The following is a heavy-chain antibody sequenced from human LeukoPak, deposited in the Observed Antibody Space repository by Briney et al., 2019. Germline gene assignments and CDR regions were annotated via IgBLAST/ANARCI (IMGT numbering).Heavy chain of an antibody. CDR2: IIPIFGTA. CDR1: GGTFSSYA. Sequence: SVKVSCKASGGTFSSYAISWVRQAPGQGLEWMGGIIPIFGTANYAQKFQGRVTITADKSTSTAYMELSSLRSEDTAVYYCASTATLKYVWGSYRPNYYFDYWGQGTLVTVSS. D-gene: IGHD3-16*02. J-gene: IGHJ4*02. CDR3: ASTATLKYVWGSYRPNYYFDY. V-gene: IGHV1-69*06.